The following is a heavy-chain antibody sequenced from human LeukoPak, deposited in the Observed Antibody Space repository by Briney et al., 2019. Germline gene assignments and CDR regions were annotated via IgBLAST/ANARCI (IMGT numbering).Heavy chain of an antibody. V-gene: IGHV4-59*06. CDR3: ARKGATTYYFEY. CDR2: IYYSGST. J-gene: IGHJ4*02. CDR1: GGSMNSYY. D-gene: IGHD5-24*01. Sequence: ASETLSLTCSVSGGSMNSYYWSWIRQSPGKGLEWIGYIYYSGSTYYNPSLKSRVTISVDTSKNQFSLNLSSVTAADTAVYYCARKGATTYYFEYWGQGTLVTVSS.